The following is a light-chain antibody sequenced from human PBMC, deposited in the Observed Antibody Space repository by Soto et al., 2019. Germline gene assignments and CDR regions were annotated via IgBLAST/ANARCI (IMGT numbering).Light chain of an antibody. CDR3: QQYYTSPLT. J-gene: IGKJ4*01. CDR2: WAS. Sequence: DIVMTQSPDSLAVSLGARAPITCKSSQSVLYSSNNANYLAWFQQTPGQPPKLLIYWASTRQYGVPDRFTGSGSGTDFTLTISSLQAEDVAVYYCQQYYTSPLTFGGGTKVEIK. V-gene: IGKV4-1*01. CDR1: QSVLYSSNNANY.